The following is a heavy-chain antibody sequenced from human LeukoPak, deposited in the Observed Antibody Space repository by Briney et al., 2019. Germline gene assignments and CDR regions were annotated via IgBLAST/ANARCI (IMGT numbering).Heavy chain of an antibody. CDR2: IYSGGST. Sequence: GGSLRLSCAASGFTFSSYTMNWVRQAPGKGLEWVSVIYSGGSTYYADSVKGRFTISRDNSKNTLYLQMNSLRAEDTAVYYCARDLWFGGRYWGQGTLVTVSS. CDR3: ARDLWFGGRY. D-gene: IGHD3-10*01. V-gene: IGHV3-53*01. J-gene: IGHJ4*02. CDR1: GFTFSSYT.